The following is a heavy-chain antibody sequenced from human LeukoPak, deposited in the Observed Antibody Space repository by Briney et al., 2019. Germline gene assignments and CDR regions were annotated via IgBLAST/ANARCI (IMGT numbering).Heavy chain of an antibody. V-gene: IGHV1-69*06. CDR1: GGTFSSYA. Sequence: ASVKVSCKASGGTFSSYAISWVRQAPGQGLEWMGRIIPIFRTTNYAQKFQGRVTITADKSTSRAYMELSSLRSEDTAVYYCARERGTYYYNSSGHFDYWGQGTLVTVSS. D-gene: IGHD3-22*01. CDR2: IIPIFRTT. CDR3: ARERGTYYYNSSGHFDY. J-gene: IGHJ4*02.